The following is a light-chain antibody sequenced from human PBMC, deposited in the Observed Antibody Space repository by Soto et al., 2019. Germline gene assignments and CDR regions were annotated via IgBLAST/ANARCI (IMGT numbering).Light chain of an antibody. Sequence: EIVLTQSPGTLSLSPGERATLSCRASQSVSSTYLAWYQQKPGQAPRLLIYGASSRAPGIPDRFSGSGSGTNFTLTISRLEPEDFAMYYWQQYGTSTFTFGPGTKVDI. CDR1: QSVSSTY. J-gene: IGKJ3*01. CDR3: QQYGTSTFT. CDR2: GAS. V-gene: IGKV3-20*01.